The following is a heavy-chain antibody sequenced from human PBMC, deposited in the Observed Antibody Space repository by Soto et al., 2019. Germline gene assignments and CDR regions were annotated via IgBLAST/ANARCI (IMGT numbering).Heavy chain of an antibody. CDR3: ARDTMVRGANWFHP. Sequence: EVQLVESGGGLVQPGGSLRLSCAASGFTVSSNYMSWVRQAPGKGLEWVSVIYSGGSTYYADSVKGRFTISRHNSKNTLYLQMNSLRAEDTAVYYCARDTMVRGANWFHPWGQGTLVTVSS. CDR2: IYSGGST. J-gene: IGHJ5*02. V-gene: IGHV3-53*04. D-gene: IGHD3-10*01. CDR1: GFTVSSNY.